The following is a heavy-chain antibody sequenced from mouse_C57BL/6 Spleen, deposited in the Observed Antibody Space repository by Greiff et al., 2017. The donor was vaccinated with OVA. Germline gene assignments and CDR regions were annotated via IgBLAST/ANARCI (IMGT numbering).Heavy chain of an antibody. V-gene: IGHV1-64*01. CDR3: ASLLDDYAMDY. J-gene: IGHJ4*01. CDR2: IHPNSGST. D-gene: IGHD1-1*01. CDR1: GYTFTSYW. Sequence: QVQLQQSGAELVKPGASVKLSCKASGYTFTSYWMHWVKQRPGQGLEWIGMIHPNSGSTNYNEKFKSKATLTVDKSSSTAYMQLSSLTSEDSAVYYCASLLDDYAMDYWGQGTSVTVSS.